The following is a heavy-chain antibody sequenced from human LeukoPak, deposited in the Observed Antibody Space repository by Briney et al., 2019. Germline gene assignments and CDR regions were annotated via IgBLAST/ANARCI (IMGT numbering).Heavy chain of an antibody. CDR3: AREGGDITRLDAFDI. D-gene: IGHD4-17*01. Sequence: ASVKVSCKASGYTFTGYYMHWVRQAPGQGLEWMGWINPNSGGTNYEQKFQGRVTMTRDTSISTAYMELSRLRSDDTAVYYCAREGGDITRLDAFDIWGQGTMVTVSS. V-gene: IGHV1-2*02. J-gene: IGHJ3*02. CDR2: INPNSGGT. CDR1: GYTFTGYY.